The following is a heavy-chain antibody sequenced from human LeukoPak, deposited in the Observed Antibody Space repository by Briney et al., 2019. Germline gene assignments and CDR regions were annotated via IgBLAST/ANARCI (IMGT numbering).Heavy chain of an antibody. D-gene: IGHD6-13*01. CDR2: IYYSGST. J-gene: IGHJ4*01. CDR1: GLTVSSNY. V-gene: IGHV4-39*01. CDR3: ARHGIGDSSRDHIDY. Sequence: GSLRLSCAASGLTVSSNYMSWVRQAPGKGLEWIASIYYSGSTFYNPSLKSRVTISVDTSKNQFSLNLNSVTAADSAVYYCARHGIGDSSRDHIDYWGHGTLVTVSS.